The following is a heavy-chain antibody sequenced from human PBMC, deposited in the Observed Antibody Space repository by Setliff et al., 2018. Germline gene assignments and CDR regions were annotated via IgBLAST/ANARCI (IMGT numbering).Heavy chain of an antibody. Sequence: PSETLSLTCTVSGASINSGSNYWGWIRQPPGKGLEWIGRIHYRGTTYSNASLASRLTLSVDTSKNQFSLKLSSVTAADTAVYYCARDLWYSGSYEAFDIWGQGTMVTVSS. CDR1: GASINSGSNY. D-gene: IGHD1-26*01. J-gene: IGHJ3*02. V-gene: IGHV4-39*07. CDR3: ARDLWYSGSYEAFDI. CDR2: IHYRGTT.